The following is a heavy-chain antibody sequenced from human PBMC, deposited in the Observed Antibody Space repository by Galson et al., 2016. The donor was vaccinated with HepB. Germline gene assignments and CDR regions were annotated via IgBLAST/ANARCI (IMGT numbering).Heavy chain of an antibody. CDR2: ICDGGSA. D-gene: IGHD3-10*01. V-gene: IGHV3-66*01. CDR1: GFTVSSNC. J-gene: IGHJ6*02. CDR3: ARDPPGVPDFALDV. Sequence: SLRLSCAASGFTVSSNCMSWVRQAPGKGLEWVSLICDGGSAYYTDSVKARFTISRDSSKNTLYLQMNNLRPEDTAVYFCARDPPGVPDFALDVWGQGTTVTDSS.